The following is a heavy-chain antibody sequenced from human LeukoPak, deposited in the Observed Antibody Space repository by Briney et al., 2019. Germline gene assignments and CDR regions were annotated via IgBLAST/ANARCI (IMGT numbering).Heavy chain of an antibody. V-gene: IGHV1-3*02. CDR3: ARAYDSSGYSAYFDY. D-gene: IGHD3-22*01. CDR1: GYTFTNYA. J-gene: IGHJ4*02. CDR2: SSAGNGNT. Sequence: ASVKVSCKASGYTFTNYAMHWVRQAPGQRLEWMGWSSAGNGNTKYSQEFQGRVTISRDTSASTAYMELSSLRSEDTAVYYCARAYDSSGYSAYFDYWGQGTLVTVSS.